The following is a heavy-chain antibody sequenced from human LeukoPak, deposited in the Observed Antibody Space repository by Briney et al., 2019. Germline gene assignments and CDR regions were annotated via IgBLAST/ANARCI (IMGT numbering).Heavy chain of an antibody. J-gene: IGHJ4*02. Sequence: GGSLRLSCAASGFTFSSYAMHWVRQAPGKGLEWVAVISYDGSNKYYADSVKGRFTISRDNSKNTLYLQMNSLRAEDTAVYYCARDPPPGAGEPEYYFDYWGQGTLVTVSS. D-gene: IGHD1-14*01. V-gene: IGHV3-30*04. CDR3: ARDPPPGAGEPEYYFDY. CDR1: GFTFSSYA. CDR2: ISYDGSNK.